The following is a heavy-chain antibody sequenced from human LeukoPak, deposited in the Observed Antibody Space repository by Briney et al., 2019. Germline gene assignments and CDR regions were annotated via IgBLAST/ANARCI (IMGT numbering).Heavy chain of an antibody. CDR1: GGSISSHY. CDR3: ARGDLPASPYYFDY. J-gene: IGHJ4*02. Sequence: SETLSLTCTVSGGSISSHYWSWIRQPAGKGPEWIGRINNSGTTIYNPSLTGRATMSVDTTKNQFSLKLSSVTAADTAVYYCARGDLPASPYYFDYWGQGTLVTVSS. CDR2: INNSGTT. V-gene: IGHV4-4*07. D-gene: IGHD5/OR15-5a*01.